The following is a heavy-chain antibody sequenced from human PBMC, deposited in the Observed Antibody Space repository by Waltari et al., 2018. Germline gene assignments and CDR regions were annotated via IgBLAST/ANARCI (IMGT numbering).Heavy chain of an antibody. Sequence: QQQLQESGPGLVKPSETLSLTCTVSGGSISSSSYYWGWIRQPPGKGLEWIGSIYYSGSTYYNPSLKSRVTISVDTSKNQFSLKLSSVTAADTAVYYCARRGALSSSWSNFDYWGQGTLVTVSS. CDR2: IYYSGST. CDR1: GGSISSSSYY. V-gene: IGHV4-39*01. CDR3: ARRGALSSSWSNFDY. J-gene: IGHJ4*02. D-gene: IGHD6-13*01.